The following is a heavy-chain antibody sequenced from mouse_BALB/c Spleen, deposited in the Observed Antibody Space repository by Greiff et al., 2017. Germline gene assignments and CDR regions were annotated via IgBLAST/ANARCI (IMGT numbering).Heavy chain of an antibody. J-gene: IGHJ4*01. V-gene: IGHV5-17*02. CDR1: GFTFSSFG. CDR2: ISSGSSTI. CDR3: ARSPLYYAMDY. Sequence: DVKLVESGGGLVQPGGSRKLSCAASGFTFSSFGMHWVRQAPEKGLEWVAYISSGSSTIYYADTVKGRFTISRDNPKNTLFLQMTSLRSEDTAMYYCARSPLYYAMDYWGQGTSVTVSS.